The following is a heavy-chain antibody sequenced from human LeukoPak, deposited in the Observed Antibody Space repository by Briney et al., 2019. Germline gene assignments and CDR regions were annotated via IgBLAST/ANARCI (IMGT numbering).Heavy chain of an antibody. CDR2: ISGSGGST. D-gene: IGHD3-22*01. J-gene: IGHJ4*02. CDR1: GFTFSSYA. Sequence: PGGSLRLSCAASGFTFSSYAMSWVRQAPGKGLERVSAISGSGGSTYYADSVKGRFTISRDNSKNTLYLQMNSLRAEDTAVYYCAKDPMIVVAENYWGQGTLVTVSS. V-gene: IGHV3-23*01. CDR3: AKDPMIVVAENY.